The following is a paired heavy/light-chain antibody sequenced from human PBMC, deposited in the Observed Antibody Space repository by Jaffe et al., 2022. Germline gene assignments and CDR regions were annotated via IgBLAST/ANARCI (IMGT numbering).Heavy chain of an antibody. Sequence: QVQLVESGGGVVQPGRSLRLSCAASGFTFSSYGMHWVRQAPGKGLEWVAVISYDGSNKYYADSVKGRFTISRDNSKNTLYLQMNSLRAEDTAVYYCAKEYYDFWSGYSPLGFFYYYYYMDVWGKGTTVTVSS. J-gene: IGHJ6*03. V-gene: IGHV3-30*18. CDR1: GFTFSSYG. CDR2: ISYDGSNK. CDR3: AKEYYDFWSGYSPLGFFYYYYYMDV. D-gene: IGHD3-3*01.
Light chain of an antibody. J-gene: IGLJ2*01. CDR1: SSDVGGYNY. CDR3: SSYTSSSTSVV. V-gene: IGLV2-14*01. CDR2: EVS. Sequence: QSALTQPASVSGSPGQSITISCTGTSSDVGGYNYVSWYQQHPGKAPKLMIYEVSNRPSGVSNRFSGSKSGNTASLTISGLQAEDEADYYCSSYTSSSTSVVFGGGTKLTVL.